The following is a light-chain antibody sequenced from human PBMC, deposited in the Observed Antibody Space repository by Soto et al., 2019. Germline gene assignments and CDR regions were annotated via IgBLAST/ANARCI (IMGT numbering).Light chain of an antibody. Sequence: EIVMTQSPATLSVSPGEDVTLSCRASQSVPSRIAWYQQKPGQAPRLLIYDASNRATGIPARFSGSGSGTDFTLTISSLEREDFAVYYCQQRKNWQVTFGQGTRLEIK. CDR1: QSVPSR. CDR3: QQRKNWQVT. CDR2: DAS. J-gene: IGKJ5*01. V-gene: IGKV3-11*01.